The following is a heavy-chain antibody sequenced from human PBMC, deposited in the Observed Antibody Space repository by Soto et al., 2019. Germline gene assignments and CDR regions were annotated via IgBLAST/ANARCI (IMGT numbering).Heavy chain of an antibody. CDR3: ARGYYGSGSQALAF. CDR2: INAGNGDT. Sequence: APGQRLEWMGWINAGNGDTDYSQNFQGRVTITRDTSASTAYMELSSLRSEDTAVYYCARGYYGSGSQALAFWGQGTLVTVFS. J-gene: IGHJ4*02. V-gene: IGHV1-3*01. D-gene: IGHD3-10*01.